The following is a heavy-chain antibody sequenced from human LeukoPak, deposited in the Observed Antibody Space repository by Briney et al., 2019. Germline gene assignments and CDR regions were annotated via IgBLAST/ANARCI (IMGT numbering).Heavy chain of an antibody. V-gene: IGHV4-59*13. Sequence: PSETLPLTCTVSGGSIRSYYWNWIRQPPGKGLEWIGSFHHSGNTHYNPSLKSRVTISVDTSNNQFSLRLSPVTAADTAVYYCARSGSTTWHNFDYWGQGTLVTVSS. J-gene: IGHJ4*02. CDR3: ARSGSTTWHNFDY. D-gene: IGHD6-13*01. CDR1: GGSIRSYY. CDR2: FHHSGNT.